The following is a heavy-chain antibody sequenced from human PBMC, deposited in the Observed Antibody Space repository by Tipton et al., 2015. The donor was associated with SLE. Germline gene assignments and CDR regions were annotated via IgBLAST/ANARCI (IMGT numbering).Heavy chain of an antibody. CDR1: GGSISSYY. D-gene: IGHD6-13*01. V-gene: IGHV4-59*01. J-gene: IGHJ4*02. Sequence: TLSLTCTVSGGSISSYYWSWIRQPPGKGLEWIGYIYYSGSTNYNPSLKSRVTISVDTSKNQFSLKLSSVTAADTAVYYCARDPLANYFDYWGQGTLVTVSS. CDR3: ARDPLANYFDY. CDR2: IYYSGST.